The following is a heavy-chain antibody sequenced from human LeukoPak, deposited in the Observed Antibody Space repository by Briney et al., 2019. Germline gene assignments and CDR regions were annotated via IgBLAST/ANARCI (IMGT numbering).Heavy chain of an antibody. J-gene: IGHJ2*01. CDR2: IIPMFGTA. D-gene: IGHD3-22*01. CDR1: GGTFSSYA. V-gene: IGHV1-69*05. CDR3: ARGGYYYDSSGYWPWYFDL. Sequence: SVKVSCKASGGTFSSYAISWVRQAPGQGLEWMGRIIPMFGTANYAQKFQGRVTITTDESTSTAYMELSSLRSEDTAVYYCARGGYYYDSSGYWPWYFDLWGRGTLVTVSS.